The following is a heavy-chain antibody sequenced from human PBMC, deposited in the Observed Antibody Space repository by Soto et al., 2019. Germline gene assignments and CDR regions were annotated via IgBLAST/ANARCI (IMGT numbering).Heavy chain of an antibody. V-gene: IGHV3-21*01. CDR1: GFAFSSHS. CDR2: ISSSSSYI. CDR3: ARGSIAVAGRVDY. Sequence: GGSLRLSCAAYGFAFSSHSMNWVRQAPGKGVEWVSSISSSSSYIYYADSVKRRFTISRDNAKNSLYLQMNSLRAEDTAVYYCARGSIAVAGRVDYWGQGSVGTVSS. D-gene: IGHD6-19*01. J-gene: IGHJ4*02.